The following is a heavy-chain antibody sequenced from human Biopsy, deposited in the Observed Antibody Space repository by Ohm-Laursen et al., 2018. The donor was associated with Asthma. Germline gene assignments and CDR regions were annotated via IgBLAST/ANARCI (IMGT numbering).Heavy chain of an antibody. Sequence: SDTLSLTCTVSGGSINIGDYYWSWIRQHPVKGLEWIGYIYYSGSTYYNPSLKSRVSISLDTSKNQFSLSLTSVTAADTAVYYCARTTYGDDRFDPWGQGTLVTVSS. CDR3: ARTTYGDDRFDP. CDR2: IYYSGST. J-gene: IGHJ5*02. D-gene: IGHD4-17*01. CDR1: GGSINIGDYY. V-gene: IGHV4-31*03.